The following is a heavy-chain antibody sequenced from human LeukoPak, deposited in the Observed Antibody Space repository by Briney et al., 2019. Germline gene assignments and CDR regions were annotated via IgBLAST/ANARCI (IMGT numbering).Heavy chain of an antibody. CDR3: ARFARPPPGGFGELLPYYFDY. J-gene: IGHJ4*02. CDR2: IYYSGST. V-gene: IGHV4-59*12. CDR1: GGSISSFY. D-gene: IGHD3-10*01. Sequence: PSETLSLTCTVSGGSISSFYWSWIRQPPGKGLEWIGYIYYSGSTNYNPSLKSRVTISLDTSKNQFSLKLSSVTAADTAVYYCARFARPPPGGFGELLPYYFDYWGQGTLVTVSS.